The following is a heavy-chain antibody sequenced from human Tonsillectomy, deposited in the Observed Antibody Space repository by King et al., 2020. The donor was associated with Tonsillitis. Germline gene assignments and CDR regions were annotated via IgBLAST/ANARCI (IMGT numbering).Heavy chain of an antibody. V-gene: IGHV3-30-3*01. CDR1: GFTFSSYA. Sequence: VQLVESGGGVVQPGRSLRLSCAASGFTFSSYAMHWVRQAPGKGLEWVAVISYDGSNKYYADSVKGRFTISRDNSKNTLYLQMNSLRAEDTAVYYCARGSREYSSSFGAFDIWGQGTMVTVSS. D-gene: IGHD6-6*01. J-gene: IGHJ3*02. CDR2: ISYDGSNK. CDR3: ARGSREYSSSFGAFDI.